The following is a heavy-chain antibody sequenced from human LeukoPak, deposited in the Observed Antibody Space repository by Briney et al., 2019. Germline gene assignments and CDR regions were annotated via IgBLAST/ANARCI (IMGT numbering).Heavy chain of an antibody. CDR3: ARHETAGDILTGYYLSNWFDP. Sequence: SETLSLTCTVSGGSISSSSYYWGWIRQPPGKGLEWIGSIYYSGCTYYNPSLKSRVTISVDTSKNQFSLKLSSVTAADTAVYYCARHETAGDILTGYYLSNWFDPWGQGTLVTVSS. D-gene: IGHD3-9*01. CDR2: IYYSGCT. J-gene: IGHJ5*02. CDR1: GGSISSSSYY. V-gene: IGHV4-39*01.